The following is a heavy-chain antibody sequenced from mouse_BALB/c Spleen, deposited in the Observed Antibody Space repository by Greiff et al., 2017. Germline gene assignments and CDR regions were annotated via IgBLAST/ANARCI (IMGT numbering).Heavy chain of an antibody. CDR1: GFSLTSYG. J-gene: IGHJ4*01. V-gene: IGHV2-2*02. CDR3: ARKRGMITYAMDY. D-gene: IGHD2-4*01. Sequence: VKLMESGPGLVQPSQSLSITCTVSGFSLTSYGVHWVRQSPGKGLEWLGVIWSGGSTDYNAAFISRLSISKDNSKSQVFFKMNSLQANDTAIYYCARKRGMITYAMDYWGQGTSVTVSS. CDR2: IWSGGST.